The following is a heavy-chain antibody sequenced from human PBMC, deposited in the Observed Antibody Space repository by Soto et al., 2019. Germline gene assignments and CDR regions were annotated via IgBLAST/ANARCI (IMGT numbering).Heavy chain of an antibody. J-gene: IGHJ6*03. D-gene: IGHD3-3*01. V-gene: IGHV4-59*08. CDR1: GGSISSYY. Sequence: SETLSLTCTVSGGSISSYYWSWIRQPPGKGLEWIGYIYYSGSTNFNPSLKSRVTISVDTSKNQFSLKLSSVTAADTAVYYCARHDYDFWSGYYYYYMDVWGKGTTVTVSS. CDR2: IYYSGST. CDR3: ARHDYDFWSGYYYYYMDV.